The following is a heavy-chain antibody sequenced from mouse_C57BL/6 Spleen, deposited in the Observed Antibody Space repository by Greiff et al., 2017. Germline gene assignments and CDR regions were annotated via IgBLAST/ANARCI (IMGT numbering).Heavy chain of an antibody. J-gene: IGHJ4*01. Sequence: QVQLKESGPGLVQPSQSLSITCTVSGFSLTSYGVHWVRQSPGKGLEWLGVIWSGGSTDYNAAFISRLSISKDNSKSQVFFKMNSLQADDTAIYYCARVLFTTVVAEVYAMDYWGQGTSVTVSS. CDR2: IWSGGST. D-gene: IGHD1-1*01. CDR3: ARVLFTTVVAEVYAMDY. V-gene: IGHV2-2*01. CDR1: GFSLTSYG.